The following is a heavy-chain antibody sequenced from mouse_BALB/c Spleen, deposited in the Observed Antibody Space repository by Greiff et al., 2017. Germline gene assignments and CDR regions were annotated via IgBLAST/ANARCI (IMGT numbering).Heavy chain of an antibody. CDR1: GFTFSSYA. CDR3: ARNYGSSYYFDY. V-gene: IGHV5-6-5*01. CDR2: ISSGGST. D-gene: IGHD1-1*01. J-gene: IGHJ2*01. Sequence: EVHLVESGGGLVKPGGSLKLSCAASGFTFSSYAMSWVRQTPEKRLEWVASISSGGSTYYPDSVKGRFTISRDNARNILYLQMSSLRSEDTAMYYCARNYGSSYYFDYWGQGTTLTVSS.